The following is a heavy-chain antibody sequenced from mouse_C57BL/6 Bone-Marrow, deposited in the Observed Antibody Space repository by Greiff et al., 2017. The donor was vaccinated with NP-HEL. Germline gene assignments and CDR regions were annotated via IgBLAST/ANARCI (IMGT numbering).Heavy chain of an antibody. CDR2: IYPRDGST. J-gene: IGHJ3*01. Sequence: VQLQQSGPELVKPGASVKLSCKASGYTFTSYDINWVKQRPGQGLEWIGWIYPRDGSTKYNEKFKGKATLTVDTSSSTAYMELHSLTSEDSAVYFCARCSSGYGFAYWGQGTLVTVSA. CDR3: ARCSSGYGFAY. V-gene: IGHV1-85*01. D-gene: IGHD3-2*02. CDR1: GYTFTSYD.